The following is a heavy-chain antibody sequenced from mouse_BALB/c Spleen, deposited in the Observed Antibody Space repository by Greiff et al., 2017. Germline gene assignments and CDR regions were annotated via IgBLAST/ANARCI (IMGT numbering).Heavy chain of an antibody. CDR2: IYPYNGGT. Sequence: EVQLQQSGPELVKPGASVKISCKASGYTFTDYNMHWVKQSHGKSLVWIGYIYPYNGGTGYNQKFKSKATLTVDNSSSTAYMELRSLTSEDSAVYYCARIITTVVDDYAMDYWGQGTAVTVSS. J-gene: IGHJ4*01. V-gene: IGHV1S29*02. CDR3: ARIITTVVDDYAMDY. CDR1: GYTFTDYN. D-gene: IGHD1-1*01.